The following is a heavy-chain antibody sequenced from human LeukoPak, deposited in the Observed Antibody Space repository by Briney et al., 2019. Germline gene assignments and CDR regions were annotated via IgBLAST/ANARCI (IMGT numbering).Heavy chain of an antibody. CDR3: ARDERYDSSGYPFDY. Sequence: ASVKVSCKASGYTFTGYYMHWVRQAPGQGLEWMGWINPNSGDTNYAQKFQGRVTMTRDTSISTAYMELSRLRSDDTAVYYRARDERYDSSGYPFDYWGQGTLVTVSS. CDR1: GYTFTGYY. CDR2: INPNSGDT. V-gene: IGHV1-2*02. J-gene: IGHJ4*02. D-gene: IGHD3-22*01.